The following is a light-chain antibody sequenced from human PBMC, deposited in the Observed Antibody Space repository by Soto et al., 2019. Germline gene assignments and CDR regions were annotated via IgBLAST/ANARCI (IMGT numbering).Light chain of an antibody. Sequence: EVVMTQSPATLSVSPWEGATLSCRASQGIGDTLAWYQHKAGQTPRLLIYDTSTKATGIPDRFSGSGSGTDFTLTISRLEPEDFAVYYCQQYGSSITFGQGTRLEIK. V-gene: IGKV3-20*01. CDR3: QQYGSSIT. CDR1: QGIGDT. J-gene: IGKJ5*01. CDR2: DTS.